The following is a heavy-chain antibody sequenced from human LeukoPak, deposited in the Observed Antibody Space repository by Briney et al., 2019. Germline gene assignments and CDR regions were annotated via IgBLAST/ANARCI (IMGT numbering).Heavy chain of an antibody. CDR1: GYTFTGYH. J-gene: IGHJ5*02. D-gene: IGHD4-11*01. CDR3: ARVGSTSVTDHTWFDP. CDR2: INPNSGGT. V-gene: IGHV1-2*02. Sequence: ASVKVSCKASGYTFTGYHLHWVRQAPGQGLEWMGWINPNSGGTNYAQKFQGRVTMTRDTSLTTAYMALSKVRSDDTAVYYCARVGSTSVTDHTWFDPWGQGSLVTVSS.